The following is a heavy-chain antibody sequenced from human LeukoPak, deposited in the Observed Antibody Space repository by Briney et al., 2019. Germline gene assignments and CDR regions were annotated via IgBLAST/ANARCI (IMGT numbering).Heavy chain of an antibody. CDR3: ARDPFHSSGSLDY. CDR1: GFTFSSYA. Sequence: PGRSPRLSCAASGFTFSSYAMHWVRQAPGKGLEWVAVISYDGSNKYYADSVKGRFTISRDNSKNTPYLQMNSLRAEDTAVYYCARDPFHSSGSLDYWGQGTLVTVSS. J-gene: IGHJ4*02. CDR2: ISYDGSNK. D-gene: IGHD6-19*01. V-gene: IGHV3-30-3*01.